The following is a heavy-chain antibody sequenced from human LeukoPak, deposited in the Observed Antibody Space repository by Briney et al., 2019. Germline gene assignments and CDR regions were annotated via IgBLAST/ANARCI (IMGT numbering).Heavy chain of an antibody. V-gene: IGHV3-33*01. D-gene: IGHD1-1*01. CDR1: GFTFSSYG. CDR2: IWYDGSNK. CDR3: ARDKGYPYYFEY. J-gene: IGHJ4*02. Sequence: PGRSLRLSCAASGFTFSSYGMHWVRQAPGKGLEWVAVIWYDGSNKYYADSVKGRFTISRDNSKNTLYLQMNSLRAEDTAVYYCARDKGYPYYFEYWGQGTLVTVSS.